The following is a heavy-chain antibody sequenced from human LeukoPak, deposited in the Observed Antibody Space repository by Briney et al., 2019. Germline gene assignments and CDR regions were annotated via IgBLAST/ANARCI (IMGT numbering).Heavy chain of an antibody. V-gene: IGHV4-59*01. Sequence: SETLSLTCTVSGGSISSYYWSWIRQPPGKGLEWIGYIYYSGSTNYNPSLKSRVTISVDTSKNQFSLKLSSVTAADTAVYYCARVGYSYGRYYYYYMDVWGKGTTVTVSS. D-gene: IGHD5-18*01. CDR2: IYYSGST. CDR1: GGSISSYY. CDR3: ARVGYSYGRYYYYYMDV. J-gene: IGHJ6*03.